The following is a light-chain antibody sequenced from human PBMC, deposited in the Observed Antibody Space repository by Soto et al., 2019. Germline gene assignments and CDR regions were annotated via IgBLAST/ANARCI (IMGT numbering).Light chain of an antibody. CDR1: SSDVGGYNY. CDR3: SSYTSSSTLL. CDR2: DVS. J-gene: IGLJ3*02. Sequence: QSALAPPASVSGSRGQSITISCTGTSSDVGGYNYVSWYQQHPGKAPKLMIYDVSNRPSGVSNRFSGSKSGNTASLTISGLQAEDEADYYCSSYTSSSTLLFGGGTQLTVL. V-gene: IGLV2-14*01.